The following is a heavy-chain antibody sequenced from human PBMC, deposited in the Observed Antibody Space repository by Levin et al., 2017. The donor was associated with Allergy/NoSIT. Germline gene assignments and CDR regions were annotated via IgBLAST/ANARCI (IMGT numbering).Heavy chain of an antibody. CDR2: ISHSGST. J-gene: IGHJ5*02. Sequence: SETLSLTCAVYGASLSGYCWSWIRQPPRKGLDRQPPGKGLEWIGEISHSGSTNYNPSLKSRVTISVDTSNNQFSLKLSSVTAADTAVYYCARCKEQWLERGWLDPWGRGTLVTVSS. CDR1: GASLSGYC. D-gene: IGHD6-19*01. V-gene: IGHV4-34*01. CDR3: ARCKEQWLERGWLDP.